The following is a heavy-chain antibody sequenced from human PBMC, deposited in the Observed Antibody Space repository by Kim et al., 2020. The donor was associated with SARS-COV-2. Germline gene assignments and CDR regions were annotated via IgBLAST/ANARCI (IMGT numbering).Heavy chain of an antibody. Sequence: ASVKVSCKASGYTFTGYYMHWVRQAPGQGLEWMGWINPNSGGTNYAQKFQGRVTMTRDTSISTAYMELSRLRSDDTAVYYCARAKVTMIVVVIGGHAFDIWGQGTMVTVSS. CDR2: INPNSGGT. CDR1: GYTFTGYY. CDR3: ARAKVTMIVVVIGGHAFDI. D-gene: IGHD3-22*01. V-gene: IGHV1-2*02. J-gene: IGHJ3*02.